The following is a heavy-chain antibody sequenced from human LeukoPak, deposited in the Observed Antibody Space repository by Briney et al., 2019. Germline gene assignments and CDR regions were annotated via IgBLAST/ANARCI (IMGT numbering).Heavy chain of an antibody. J-gene: IGHJ4*02. V-gene: IGHV6-1*01. CDR2: TYYGSTWLY. CDR3: VRDGEGGLDYFDY. Sequence: SQTLSLTCAISGDSVSSNTAAWNWIRQSPSRGLEWLGRTYYGSTWLYDYALSLKSRININPDTSKNQFSLHLNSVTPEDTAVYYCVRDGEGGLDYFDYWGRGTLVTVSS. CDR1: GDSVSSNTAA. D-gene: IGHD3-16*01.